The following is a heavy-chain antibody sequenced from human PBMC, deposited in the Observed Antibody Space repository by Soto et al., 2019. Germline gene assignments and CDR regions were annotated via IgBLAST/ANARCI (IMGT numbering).Heavy chain of an antibody. J-gene: IGHJ6*03. CDR3: ARLTGSDYYYYMDV. D-gene: IGHD1-20*01. Sequence: KPSETLSLTCTVSGGSISSSSYYWGWIRQPPGKGLEWIGSIYYSGSTYYNPSLKSRVTISVDTSKNQFSLKLSSVTAADTAVYYCARLTGSDYYYYMDVWGKGTTVTVSS. CDR2: IYYSGST. V-gene: IGHV4-39*01. CDR1: GGSISSSSYY.